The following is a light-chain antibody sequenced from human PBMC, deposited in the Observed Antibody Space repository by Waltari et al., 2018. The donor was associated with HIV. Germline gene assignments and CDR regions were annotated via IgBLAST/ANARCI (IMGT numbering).Light chain of an antibody. CDR1: TLGAKF. Sequence: SYELTQPPSVSVSPGQTATITCSGDTLGAKFACWYQQKPGQSPVLVLYQDSKRPSGIPERFSGSNSGNTATLTISGTQAMDEADYYCQAWDSSTWVFGGGTKLTVL. J-gene: IGLJ3*02. CDR3: QAWDSSTWV. CDR2: QDS. V-gene: IGLV3-1*01.